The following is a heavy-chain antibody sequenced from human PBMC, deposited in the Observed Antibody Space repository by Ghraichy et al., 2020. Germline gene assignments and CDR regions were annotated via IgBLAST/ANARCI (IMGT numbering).Heavy chain of an antibody. CDR3: ARDRVLLRYIDWSQGY. CDR1: GYTFTGYY. Sequence: ASVKVSCKASGYTFTGYYMHWVRQAPGQGLEWMGWINPNSGGTNYAQKFQGRVTMTRDTSISTAYMELSRLRSDDTAVYYCARDRVLLRYIDWSQGYWGQGTLVTVSS. CDR2: INPNSGGT. D-gene: IGHD3-9*01. V-gene: IGHV1-2*02. J-gene: IGHJ4*01.